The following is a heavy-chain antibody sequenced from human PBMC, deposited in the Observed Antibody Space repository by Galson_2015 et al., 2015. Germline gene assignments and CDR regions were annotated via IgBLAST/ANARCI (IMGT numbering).Heavy chain of an antibody. CDR3: TRGRVAAAGTDY. J-gene: IGHJ4*02. D-gene: IGHD6-13*01. CDR1: GYTFTTYA. CDR2: INGGNGKT. V-gene: IGHV1-3*01. Sequence: SCKASGYTFTTYAIHWVRQAPGQRLEWMGWINGGNGKTKYSQNFQGRVSMTRDTSAGTAYMELSSLRSEDTSVYYCTRGRVAAAGTDYWGQGTLVTVSS.